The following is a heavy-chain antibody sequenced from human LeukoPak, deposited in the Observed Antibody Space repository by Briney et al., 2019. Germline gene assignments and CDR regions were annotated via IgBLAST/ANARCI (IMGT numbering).Heavy chain of an antibody. D-gene: IGHD6-13*01. J-gene: IGHJ4*02. CDR1: GFSFSSYA. CDR2: ISSSSSYI. CDR3: ARLAAGDY. V-gene: IGHV3-21*01. Sequence: PGGSLRLSCAASGFSFSSYAMSWVRQAPGKGLEWVSAISSSSSYIYYADSVKGRFTISRDNAKNSLYLQMNSLRAEDTAVYYCARLAAGDYWGQGTLVTVSS.